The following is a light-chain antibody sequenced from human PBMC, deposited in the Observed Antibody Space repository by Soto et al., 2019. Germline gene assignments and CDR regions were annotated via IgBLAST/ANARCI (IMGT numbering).Light chain of an antibody. V-gene: IGKV3-20*01. CDR3: QQYGNSRT. CDR1: QSVSSSY. J-gene: IGKJ1*01. CDR2: GAS. Sequence: EFVLTQSPGTLSLSPGERATLSCRASQSVSSSYLAWYQQKPGQAPRLLIYGASSRATGIPDRFSGSGSGTDFTLTINRLEPEDFAVYYCQQYGNSRTFGQGTKVEIK.